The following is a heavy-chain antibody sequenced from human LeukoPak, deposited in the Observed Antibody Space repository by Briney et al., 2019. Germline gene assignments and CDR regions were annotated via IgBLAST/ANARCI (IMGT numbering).Heavy chain of an antibody. CDR1: GFTFSSNG. Sequence: GGSLRLSCAASGFTFSSNGMHWVRQAPGKGLEWVAVIWYDGSNKYYADSVKGRFTISRDNSRNTLYLQMNILRAEDTAVYYCARDRDYDYLDYWGQGTLVTVSS. CDR2: IWYDGSNK. D-gene: IGHD5-12*01. J-gene: IGHJ4*02. V-gene: IGHV3-33*01. CDR3: ARDRDYDYLDY.